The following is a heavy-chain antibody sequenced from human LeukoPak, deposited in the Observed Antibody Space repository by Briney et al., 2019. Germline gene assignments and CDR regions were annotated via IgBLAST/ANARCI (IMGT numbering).Heavy chain of an antibody. CDR2: IYYSGST. V-gene: IGHV4-30-4*08. CDR1: GGSISSGDYY. CDR3: ARDPKDLLVVVGLTSFDY. J-gene: IGHJ4*02. D-gene: IGHD2-15*01. Sequence: SQTLSLTCTVSGGSISSGDYYWSWIRQPPGKGLEWIGYIYYSGSTYYNPSLKSRVTISVDTSKNQFSLKLNSVTAADTAVYYCARDPKDLLVVVGLTSFDYWGQGTLVTVSS.